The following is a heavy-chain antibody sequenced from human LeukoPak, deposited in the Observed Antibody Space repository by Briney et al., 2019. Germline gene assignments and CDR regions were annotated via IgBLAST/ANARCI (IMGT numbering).Heavy chain of an antibody. CDR1: GFHFSNFA. Sequence: GGSLRLSCAASGFHFSNFAMHWVRQAPGKGLEWVALISYTGSNRNYADSVKGRFTISRDNSKNTLYLQMNSLRAEDTAVYYCAGIQQWSWRAFDIWGQGTMVTVSS. J-gene: IGHJ3*02. V-gene: IGHV3-30*14. D-gene: IGHD5-18*01. CDR3: AGIQQWSWRAFDI. CDR2: ISYTGSNR.